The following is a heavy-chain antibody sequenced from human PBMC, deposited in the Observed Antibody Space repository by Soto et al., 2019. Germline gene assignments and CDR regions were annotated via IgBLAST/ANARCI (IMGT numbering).Heavy chain of an antibody. D-gene: IGHD1-26*01. CDR1: GGSISSSNW. Sequence: QVQLQESGPGLVKPSGTLSLTCAVSGGSISSSNWWSWVRQPPGTGLEWIGEIYHSGSTNYNPSLQIRVNTSVDKSKHPFSLKLSSVTAADTAVYYCARGERGGGVVGPAYWGQGTLVTVSS. CDR3: ARGERGGGVVGPAY. CDR2: IYHSGST. J-gene: IGHJ4*02. V-gene: IGHV4-4*02.